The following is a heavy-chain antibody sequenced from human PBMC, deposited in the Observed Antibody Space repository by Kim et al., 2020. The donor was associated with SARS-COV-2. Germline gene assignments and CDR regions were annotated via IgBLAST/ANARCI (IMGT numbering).Heavy chain of an antibody. D-gene: IGHD3-22*01. V-gene: IGHV3-15*01. CDR3: TTAKWYYDSSGYYPTGY. Sequence: VKGRFTISRDDSKNTLYLQMNSLKTEDTAVYYCTTAKWYYDSSGYYPTGYWGQGTLVTVSS. J-gene: IGHJ4*02.